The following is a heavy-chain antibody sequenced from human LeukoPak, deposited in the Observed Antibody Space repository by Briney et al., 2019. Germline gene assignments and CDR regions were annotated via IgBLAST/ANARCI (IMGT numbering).Heavy chain of an antibody. V-gene: IGHV3-73*01. D-gene: IGHD3-10*01. CDR3: AKMSGVVWFGELRLPFDS. J-gene: IGHJ4*02. CDR1: GFTFSGSD. Sequence: GGSLRLSCAASGFTFSGSDMHWVRRASGKGLEWVGRIRDKANSYATAYAASVKGRFTISRDDSKNTASLQMNSLKSEDTAVYYCAKMSGVVWFGELRLPFDSWGQGTVVTVSS. CDR2: IRDKANSYAT.